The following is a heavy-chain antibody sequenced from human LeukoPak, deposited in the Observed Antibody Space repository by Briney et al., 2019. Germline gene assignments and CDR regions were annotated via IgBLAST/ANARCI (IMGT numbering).Heavy chain of an antibody. Sequence: SETLSLTCTVSGGSISSSDYFWGWIRQPPGKGLEWIGTIYYSGNTYYNPSLKSRVTIPLDTSNNQFSLKVFSVTAADTAVYYCATLTGGDDAFDIWGQGTMVTVSS. CDR2: IYYSGNT. D-gene: IGHD4-23*01. J-gene: IGHJ3*02. CDR1: GGSISSSDYF. CDR3: ATLTGGDDAFDI. V-gene: IGHV4-39*07.